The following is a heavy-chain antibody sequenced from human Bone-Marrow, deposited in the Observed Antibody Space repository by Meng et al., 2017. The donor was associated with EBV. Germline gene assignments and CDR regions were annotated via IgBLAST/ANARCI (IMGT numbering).Heavy chain of an antibody. D-gene: IGHD1-26*01. V-gene: IGHV4-34*01. CDR2: INHSGST. CDR3: VASGSYRGPFDY. J-gene: IGHJ4*02. CDR1: GGSFSGYY. Sequence: QVQPQQWGAGLLKPAEPLSLTCAVYGGSFSGYYWSWIRQPPGKGLEWIGEINHSGSTNYNPSLKSRVTISVDTSKNQFSLKLSSVTAADTAVYYCVASGSYRGPFDYWGPGTMVTVSA.